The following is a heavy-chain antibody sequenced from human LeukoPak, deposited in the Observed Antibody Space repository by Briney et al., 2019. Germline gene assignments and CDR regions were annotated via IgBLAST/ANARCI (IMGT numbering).Heavy chain of an antibody. CDR3: ARRGATLRCLQLPYYFDY. Sequence: SETLSLTCTVSGGSFSSYYWSWIRQSPGKGLEWIAYIYYSGSTKYNPSLKSRVTISVDTSKNQFSLKRSSVTAADTAVYYCARRGATLRCLQLPYYFDYWGQGTLVTVSS. V-gene: IGHV4-59*08. J-gene: IGHJ4*02. CDR1: GGSFSSYY. CDR2: IYYSGST. D-gene: IGHD5-24*01.